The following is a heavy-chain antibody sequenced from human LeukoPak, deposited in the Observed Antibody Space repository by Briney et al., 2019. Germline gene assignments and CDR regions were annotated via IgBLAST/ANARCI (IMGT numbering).Heavy chain of an antibody. J-gene: IGHJ6*02. CDR1: GASLSSYY. CDR3: ARREGSHYSVDI. Sequence: SETLSLTCTVSGASLSSYYWGWIRLSPGKGLEWIGSIYYSGVTNFNPSLKRRLAMSVDTSRNLFSLKLSSLTAADTAVYYCARREGSHYSVDIWGQGTTVTVSS. D-gene: IGHD5-12*01. CDR2: IYYSGVT. V-gene: IGHV4-59*08.